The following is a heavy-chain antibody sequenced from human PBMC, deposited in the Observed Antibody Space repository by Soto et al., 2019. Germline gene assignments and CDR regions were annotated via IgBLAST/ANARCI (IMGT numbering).Heavy chain of an antibody. D-gene: IGHD5-12*01. CDR1: GFTFSDYY. CDR2: ISSSGSTI. Sequence: QVQLVESGGGLVKPGGSLRLSCAASGFTFSDYYMSWIRQAPGKGLEWVSYISSSGSTIYYAASVKGRFTISRDNAKNARYQEINGLSAEDTAVYYCARDNSGYDGRFGYWGQGTLVTVSS. CDR3: ARDNSGYDGRFGY. V-gene: IGHV3-11*01. J-gene: IGHJ4*02.